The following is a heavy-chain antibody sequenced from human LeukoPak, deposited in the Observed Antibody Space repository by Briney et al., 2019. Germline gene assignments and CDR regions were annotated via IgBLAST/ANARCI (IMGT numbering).Heavy chain of an antibody. D-gene: IGHD5-18*01. J-gene: IGHJ4*02. CDR1: GYTFTVYY. CDR3: ARDLGFDTAYDFDY. V-gene: IGHV1-2*02. Sequence: ASVKVSCKASGYTFTVYYMHWVRQAPGQGLEWMGWINPNSGGTNYAQKFQGRVTMTRDTSISTAYMELSRLRSDDTAVYYCARDLGFDTAYDFDYWGQGTLVTVSS. CDR2: INPNSGGT.